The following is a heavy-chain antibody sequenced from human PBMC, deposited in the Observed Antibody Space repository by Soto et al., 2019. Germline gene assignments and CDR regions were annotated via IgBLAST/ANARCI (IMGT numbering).Heavy chain of an antibody. J-gene: IGHJ1*01. CDR2: IKQSGSEK. V-gene: IGHV3-7*01. Sequence: GGSLRLSCAASGFTFSSYWMTWVRQAPGKGLEWVANIKQSGSEKYYVDSVKGRFTISRDNAKNSLFLQMDSLRVEDTALYYCVRDQSYWGQGAPVTVSS. CDR1: GFTFSSYW. CDR3: VRDQSY.